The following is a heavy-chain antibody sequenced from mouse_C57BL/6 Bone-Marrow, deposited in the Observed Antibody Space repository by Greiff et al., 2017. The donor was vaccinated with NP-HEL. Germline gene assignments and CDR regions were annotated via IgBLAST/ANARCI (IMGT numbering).Heavy chain of an antibody. Sequence: VQLQESGPELVKPGASVKISCKASGYAFSSSWMNWVKQRPGKGLEWIGRIYPGDGDTNYNGKFKGKATLTADKSSSTAYMQLSSLTSEDSAVYFCARSYIISFAYWGQGTLVTVSA. V-gene: IGHV1-82*01. CDR2: IYPGDGDT. CDR1: GYAFSSSW. CDR3: ARSYIISFAY. D-gene: IGHD1-1*01. J-gene: IGHJ3*01.